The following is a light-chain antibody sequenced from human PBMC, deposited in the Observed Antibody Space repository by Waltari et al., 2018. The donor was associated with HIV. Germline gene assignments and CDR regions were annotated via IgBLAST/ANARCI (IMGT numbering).Light chain of an antibody. CDR1: SSDVGGYNL. CDR3: CAYAGSTTYVI. V-gene: IGLV2-23*02. J-gene: IGLJ2*01. Sequence: QSALTQPASVSGSPGQSITISCTGTSSDVGGYNLVSWYQQHPGKAPKLMIYEVSKRPSGVSNRFSGSKSGNTASLTISGLQAEVEADYYCCAYAGSTTYVIFGGGTKLTVL. CDR2: EVS.